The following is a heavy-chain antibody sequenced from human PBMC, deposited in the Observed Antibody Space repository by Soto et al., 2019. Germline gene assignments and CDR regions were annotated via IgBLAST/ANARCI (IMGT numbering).Heavy chain of an antibody. J-gene: IGHJ4*02. CDR3: AREGLGFDY. D-gene: IGHD3-16*01. Sequence: SETLSLTCSVSGDSIRDYYWSWIRQPAGKGLEWLGRIFSTGSDNVNPSLKSRVSLSVDTTNNQFSLKLKSVTAADTAIYYCAREGLGFDYWGQGALVTVS. CDR2: IFSTGSD. V-gene: IGHV4-4*07. CDR1: GDSIRDYY.